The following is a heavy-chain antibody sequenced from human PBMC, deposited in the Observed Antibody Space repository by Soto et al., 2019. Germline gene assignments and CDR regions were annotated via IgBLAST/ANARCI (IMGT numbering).Heavy chain of an antibody. CDR2: IYHSGST. J-gene: IGHJ5*02. Sequence: SETLSLTCAVSGGSISSSNWWSWVRQPPGKGLEWIGEIYHSGSTNYNPSLKSRVTISVDKSKNQFSLKLSSVTAADTPVYYCARKPLYGSGSYYNAGWFDPWGQGTLVTVSS. V-gene: IGHV4-4*02. CDR3: ARKPLYGSGSYYNAGWFDP. D-gene: IGHD3-10*01. CDR1: GGSISSSNW.